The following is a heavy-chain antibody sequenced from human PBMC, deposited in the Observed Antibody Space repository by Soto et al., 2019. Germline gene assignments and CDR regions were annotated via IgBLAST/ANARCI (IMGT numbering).Heavy chain of an antibody. CDR1: GFTFTRYS. V-gene: IGHV3-21*06. CDR2: ISSTTNYI. CDR3: ARESEDPTSNFDY. J-gene: IGHJ4*02. Sequence: PGGSLRLSCAASGFTFTRYSMNLVRQSPGKGLEWVSSISSTTNYIYYGDSMKGRFTISRDNAKNSLYLEMNSLRAEDTAVYYCARESEDPTSNFDYWGQGTGVTVS.